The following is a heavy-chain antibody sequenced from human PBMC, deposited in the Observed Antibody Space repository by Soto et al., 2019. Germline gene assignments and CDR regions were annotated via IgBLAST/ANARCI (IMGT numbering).Heavy chain of an antibody. CDR2: IYDSGST. J-gene: IGHJ4*02. Sequence: SETLSLTCTVSGGSISSSSYYWGWIRQPPGKGLEWIGYIYDSGSTNYNPSLKSRVTISVDTSKNQFSLKLTSVTAADTAVYYCAAPPRYWSQGTLVTSPQ. CDR3: AAPPRY. V-gene: IGHV4-61*05. CDR1: GGSISSSSYY.